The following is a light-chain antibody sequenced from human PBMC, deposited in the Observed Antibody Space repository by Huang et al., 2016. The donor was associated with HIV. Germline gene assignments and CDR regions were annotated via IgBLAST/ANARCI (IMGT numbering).Light chain of an antibody. CDR3: QQYNTSPRT. V-gene: IGKV3-15*01. J-gene: IGKJ1*01. CDR1: QSVFKN. CDR2: GSS. Sequence: ENLMTQSPSTLSVSPVESATLSCRASQSVFKNLAWYQQKPGQAPKLLIYGSSTRAAGIPARFSGSGSGTDFTLTISSLQSEDFAVYYCQQYNTSPRTFGQGTKVEV.